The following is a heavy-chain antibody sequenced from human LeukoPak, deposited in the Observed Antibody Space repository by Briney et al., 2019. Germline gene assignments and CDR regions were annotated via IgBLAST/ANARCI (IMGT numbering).Heavy chain of an antibody. J-gene: IGHJ3*02. V-gene: IGHV4-34*01. CDR3: ARASSHGDAFDI. Sequence: PSETLSLTCGVYGGSFSGYYWSWIRQPPGKGLEYIGEINHSGSTNYNPSLESRVTISVDTSKNQFSLKLSSVTAADTAVYYCARASSHGDAFDIWGQGTMVTVSS. CDR1: GGSFSGYY. D-gene: IGHD6-6*01. CDR2: INHSGST.